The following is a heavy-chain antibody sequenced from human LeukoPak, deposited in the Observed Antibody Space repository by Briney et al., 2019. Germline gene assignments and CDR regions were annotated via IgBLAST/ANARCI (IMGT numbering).Heavy chain of an antibody. CDR1: GFTFSSYA. J-gene: IGHJ5*02. V-gene: IGHV3-30-3*01. Sequence: GGSLRLSCAASGFTFSSYAMHWVRQAPGKGLEWVAVISYDGSNKYYADSVKGRFTISRDNSKNTLYLQMNSLRAEDTAVYYCVRYTNGAYDSWGQGALVTVS. CDR2: ISYDGSNK. CDR3: VRYTNGAYDS. D-gene: IGHD3-16*01.